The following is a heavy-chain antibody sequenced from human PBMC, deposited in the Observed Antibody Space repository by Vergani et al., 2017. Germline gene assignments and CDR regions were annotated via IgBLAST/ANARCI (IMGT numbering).Heavy chain of an antibody. V-gene: IGHV3-33*01. CDR2: IWYDGSKK. Sequence: QVQLVESGGGVVQPGRSLRLSCAASGFTFNSYGMHWVRQAPGKGLEWVAVIWYDGSKKYYADSVKGRFTISRDNSKNTLCLQMNSLRAEDTAVYYCARKLLYSYAFDIWGQGTMVTVSS. CDR1: GFTFNSYG. CDR3: ARKLLYSYAFDI. D-gene: IGHD2-2*02. J-gene: IGHJ3*02.